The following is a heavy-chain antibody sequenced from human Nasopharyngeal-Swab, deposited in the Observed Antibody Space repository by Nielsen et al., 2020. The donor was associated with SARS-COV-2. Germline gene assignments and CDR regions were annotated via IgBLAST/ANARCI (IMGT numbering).Heavy chain of an antibody. J-gene: IGHJ4*02. CDR1: GYSFTSYW. D-gene: IGHD6-19*01. Sequence: GGSLRLSCKGSGYSFTSYWIGWVRQMPGKGLEWMGIIYPGDSDTRHSPSFQGQVTISADKSISTAYLQWSSLKASDTAMYYCARLDHSSGLDYWGQGTLVTVSS. CDR3: ARLDHSSGLDY. CDR2: IYPGDSDT. V-gene: IGHV5-51*01.